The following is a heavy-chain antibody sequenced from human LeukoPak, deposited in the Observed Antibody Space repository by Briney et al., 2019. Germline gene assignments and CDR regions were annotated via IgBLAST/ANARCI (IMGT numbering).Heavy chain of an antibody. Sequence: GESLKISCKGSGYSFTSYWIGWLRQMPGKGLEWMGIIDPGDSDTRYSPSFQGQVNTPADKSNSHAYLQWCSLQASDTAMYYCARLNYCDSSGYYSQRIDYWGQGPLVTVSS. CDR3: ARLNYCDSSGYYSQRIDY. CDR1: GYSFTSYW. D-gene: IGHD3-22*01. CDR2: IDPGDSDT. J-gene: IGHJ4*02. V-gene: IGHV5-51*01.